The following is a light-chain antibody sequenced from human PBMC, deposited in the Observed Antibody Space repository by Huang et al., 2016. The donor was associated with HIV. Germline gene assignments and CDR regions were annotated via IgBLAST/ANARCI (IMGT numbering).Light chain of an antibody. CDR2: EVS. J-gene: IGKJ1*01. CDR1: ESLMYRDGKTY. Sequence: DIVMTQTPLSLSVTPVQTASISCKSSESLMYRDGKTYLSWFLQRPGQSPQLLIYEVSSRFSGVPDRFSGSGSGTDFTLKISRVEAEDVGTYYCMQRIHLPLTFGRGTKVEIK. V-gene: IGKV2-29*03. CDR3: MQRIHLPLT.